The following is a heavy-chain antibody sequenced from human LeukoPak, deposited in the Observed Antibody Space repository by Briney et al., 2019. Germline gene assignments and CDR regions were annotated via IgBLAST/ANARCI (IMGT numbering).Heavy chain of an antibody. CDR3: ATDRKVGTWDPRFYY. CDR1: GFTFSDYW. CDR2: IRQDDSEK. D-gene: IGHD4-23*01. J-gene: IGHJ4*02. V-gene: IGHV3-7*01. Sequence: GGSLRLSCSASGFTFSDYWMMWVRQAPGKGQEWVGNIRQDDSEKNYVDSVKGRFTISRDNATSSLYLQMNSLRAEDTAIYYCATDRKVGTWDPRFYYWGQGTLVTVSS.